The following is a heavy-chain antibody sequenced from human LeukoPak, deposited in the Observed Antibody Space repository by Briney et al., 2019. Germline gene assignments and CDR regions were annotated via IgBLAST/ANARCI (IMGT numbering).Heavy chain of an antibody. Sequence: GGSLRLSCAASGFTFSSYGMHWVRQAPGKGLEWVAVIWYDGSNKYYADSVKGRFTISRDNSKNTLYLQMDSLRAEDTAVYYCARDSRKRIVVVTATFDYWGQGTLVTVSS. CDR1: GFTFSSYG. CDR2: IWYDGSNK. J-gene: IGHJ4*02. V-gene: IGHV3-33*01. CDR3: ARDSRKRIVVVTATFDY. D-gene: IGHD2-21*02.